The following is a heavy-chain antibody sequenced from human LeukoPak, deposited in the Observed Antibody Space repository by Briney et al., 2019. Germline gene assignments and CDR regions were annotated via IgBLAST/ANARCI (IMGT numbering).Heavy chain of an antibody. V-gene: IGHV3-33*01. J-gene: IGHJ6*02. CDR3: ARESDYFYALDV. CDR1: GFTFNSYG. CDR2: ISYDGSNK. Sequence: GRSLRLSCAASGFTFNSYGMHWVRQTPGKGLEWVAVISYDGSNKYYRDSVKGRFTISRDNSKNTLYLQMNSLRVDDTAVYYCARESDYFYALDVWGQGTTVTVSS.